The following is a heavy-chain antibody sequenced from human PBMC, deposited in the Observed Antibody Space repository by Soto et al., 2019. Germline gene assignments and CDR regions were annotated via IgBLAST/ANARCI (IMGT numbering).Heavy chain of an antibody. CDR3: AKDGQYYDFWSGQGYYYGMDV. CDR2: ISYDGSNK. CDR1: RFTFSSYG. V-gene: IGHV3-30*18. J-gene: IGHJ6*02. Sequence: HRGGSLRLSCAASRFTFSSYGMHWVRQAPGKGLEWVAVISYDGSNKYYADSVKGRFTISRDNSKNTLYLQMNSLRAEDTAVYYCAKDGQYYDFWSGQGYYYGMDVWGQGTTVTVSS. D-gene: IGHD3-3*01.